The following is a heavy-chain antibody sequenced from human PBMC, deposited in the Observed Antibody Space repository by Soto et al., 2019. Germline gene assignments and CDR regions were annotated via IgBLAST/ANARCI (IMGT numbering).Heavy chain of an antibody. CDR1: GGFLSESY. CDR2: INHVGGT. D-gene: IGHD3-16*01. Sequence: SETLSLTCAVYGGFLSESYWTWIRQPPGKGLEWIGEINHVGGTNYNPSLKSRVTLSVDTSQNQFSLRLFSVTAADTVFYFCVRIRYQLPSSVLWLDPWGQGTPVTV. J-gene: IGHJ5*02. V-gene: IGHV4-34*01. CDR3: VRIRYQLPSSVLWLDP.